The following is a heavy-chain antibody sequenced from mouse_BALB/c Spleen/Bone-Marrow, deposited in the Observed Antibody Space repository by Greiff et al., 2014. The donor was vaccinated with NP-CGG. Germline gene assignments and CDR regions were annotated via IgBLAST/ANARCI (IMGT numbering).Heavy chain of an antibody. CDR2: ISSGSSTI. Sequence: DVQLQESGGGLVQPGGSRKLSCAASGFTFSSFGMHWVRQAPEKGLEWVAYISSGSSTIYYADTVKGRFTISRDNPKNTLFLQMTSIRSEDTAMYYGARSPYDYAAMDYWGQGTSVTVSS. D-gene: IGHD2-4*01. J-gene: IGHJ4*01. V-gene: IGHV5-17*02. CDR3: ARSPYDYAAMDY. CDR1: GFTFSSFG.